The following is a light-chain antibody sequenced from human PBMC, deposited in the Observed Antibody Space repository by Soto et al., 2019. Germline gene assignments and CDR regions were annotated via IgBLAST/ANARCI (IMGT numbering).Light chain of an antibody. CDR3: CSYAGSRSLV. J-gene: IGLJ3*02. CDR2: EVT. Sequence: QSVLTQPASVSGSPGQSITISCTGTSSDVGAYNIVSWYQQHPGKAPTVMIYEVTKRPSGVSNRFSGSKSGNTASLTISGLQAEDEADYYCCSYAGSRSLVFGGGTKVTVL. V-gene: IGLV2-23*02. CDR1: SSDVGAYNI.